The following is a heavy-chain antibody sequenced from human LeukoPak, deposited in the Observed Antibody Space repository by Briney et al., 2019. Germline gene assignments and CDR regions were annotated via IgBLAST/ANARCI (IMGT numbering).Heavy chain of an antibody. D-gene: IGHD3-10*01. V-gene: IGHV4-39*01. Sequence: SETLSLTCTVSGGSISSGINYWGWIRQPPGKGREWIGSIYYSGSTYYNPSLKSRVTISVDTSKNQFSLKLSSVTAADTAVYYCVRHISVVRGETFDFGGQGSLVTVSS. CDR3: VRHISVVRGETFDF. CDR1: GGSISSGINY. CDR2: IYYSGST. J-gene: IGHJ4*02.